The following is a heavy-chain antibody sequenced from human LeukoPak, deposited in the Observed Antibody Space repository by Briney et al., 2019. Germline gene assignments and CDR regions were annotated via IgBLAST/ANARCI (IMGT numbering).Heavy chain of an antibody. V-gene: IGHV3-66*01. J-gene: IGHJ4*02. Sequence: GGSLRLSCAGSGFTVSSNYMSWVRQAPGKGLEWVSVIYSGGSTYYADSVKGRFTISRDSSKNTPYLQMNSLRAEDTAVYYCARGRGSGWPFDYWGQGTLVTVSS. CDR2: IYSGGST. D-gene: IGHD6-19*01. CDR3: ARGRGSGWPFDY. CDR1: GFTVSSNY.